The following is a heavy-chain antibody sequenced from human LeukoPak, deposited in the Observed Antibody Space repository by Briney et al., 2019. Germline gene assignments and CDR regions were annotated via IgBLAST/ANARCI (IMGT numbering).Heavy chain of an antibody. CDR2: INPSGGST. J-gene: IGHJ4*02. CDR1: GYTFTTYY. Sequence: ASVKVSCKASGYTFTTYYVHWVRQAPGQGLEWMGIINPSGGSTTYAQKFRGRLTMTRDMSTSTVYMELSSLRSEDTDVYYCARGSRPVYNLLTGKRYFDYWAQGTLLTVSS. D-gene: IGHD3-9*01. CDR3: ARGSRPVYNLLTGKRYFDY. V-gene: IGHV1-46*01.